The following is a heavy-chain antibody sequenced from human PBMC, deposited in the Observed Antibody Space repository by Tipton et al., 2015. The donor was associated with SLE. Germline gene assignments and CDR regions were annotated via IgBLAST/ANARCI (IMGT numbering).Heavy chain of an antibody. Sequence: SLRLSCAASGFTFSSYSLSWVSSISGSGSFMFYADSVKGRFTISRDNAKNSLYLQMDSLRSEDTALYYCARVRGVIDGDYVGSFDYWGQGTQVTVSS. CDR3: ARVRGVIDGDYVGSFDY. CDR2: ISGSGSFM. CDR1: GFTFSSYS. V-gene: IGHV3-21*01. D-gene: IGHD4-17*01. J-gene: IGHJ4*02.